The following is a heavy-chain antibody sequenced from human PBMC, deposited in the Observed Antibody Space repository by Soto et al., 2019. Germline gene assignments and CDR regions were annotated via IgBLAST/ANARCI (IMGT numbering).Heavy chain of an antibody. J-gene: IGHJ4*02. CDR1: GFAFDDYA. V-gene: IGHV3-9*01. D-gene: IGHD1-20*01. Sequence: GGSLRLSCAASGFAFDDYAVHWVRQAPGKGLEWVSGISWNSGSRGYADSVKGRFTISRDNAKNSLYLQMNSLRAEDTALYYCAKDMQGPIITGLVYGGQGT. CDR2: ISWNSGSR. CDR3: AKDMQGPIITGLVY.